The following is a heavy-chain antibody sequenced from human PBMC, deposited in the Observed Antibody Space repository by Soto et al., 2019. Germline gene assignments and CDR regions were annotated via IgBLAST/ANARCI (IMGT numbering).Heavy chain of an antibody. J-gene: IGHJ4*02. CDR1: GYTFTSYD. D-gene: IGHD6-19*01. V-gene: IGHV1-8*01. Sequence: QVQLVQSGAEVKKPGASVKVSCKASGYTFTSYDINWVRQATGQVLEWMGWMNPNSGNTGYAQKFQGRVTMTRNTSRRTAYMELSSLRSDDTAVYYCARERGASSPFDYWGQGTLVTVSS. CDR3: ARERGASSPFDY. CDR2: MNPNSGNT.